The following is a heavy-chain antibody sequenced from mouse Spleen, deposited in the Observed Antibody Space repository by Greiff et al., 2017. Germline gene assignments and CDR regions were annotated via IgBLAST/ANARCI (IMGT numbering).Heavy chain of an antibody. CDR1: GFTFSDYG. CDR2: ISSGSSTI. D-gene: IGHD1-1*01. V-gene: IGHV5-17*01. J-gene: IGHJ2*01. Sequence: DVMLVESGGGLVKPGGSLKLSCAASGFTFSDYGMHWVRQAPEKGLEWVAYISSGSSTIYYADTVKGRFTISRDNAKNTLFLQMTSLRSEDTAMYYCAKGLITTVEDYFDYWGQGTTLTVSS. CDR3: AKGLITTVEDYFDY.